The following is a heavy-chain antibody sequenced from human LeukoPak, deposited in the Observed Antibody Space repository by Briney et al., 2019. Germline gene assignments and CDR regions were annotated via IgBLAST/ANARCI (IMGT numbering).Heavy chain of an antibody. CDR3: ARGGSSWEYYFDY. J-gene: IGHJ4*02. CDR2: INPNSGGT. CDR1: GYTFTGYY. D-gene: IGHD6-13*01. Sequence: ASVKVSCMASGYTFTGYYMHWVRQAPGQGLGWMGWINPNSGGTNYAQKFQGRVTMTRDTSISTAYMELSRLRSDDTAVYYCARGGSSWEYYFDYWGQGTLVTVSS. V-gene: IGHV1-2*02.